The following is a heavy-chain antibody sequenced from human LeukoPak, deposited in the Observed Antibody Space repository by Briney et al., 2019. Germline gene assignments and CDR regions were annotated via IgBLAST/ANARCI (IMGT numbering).Heavy chain of an antibody. CDR3: ARGPRITIFGVVMANDAFDI. V-gene: IGHV1-2*02. J-gene: IGHJ3*02. D-gene: IGHD3-3*01. CDR1: GYTFTDYF. CDR2: INPKSGGT. Sequence: GASVKVSCKASGYTFTDYFMNWVRQAPGQGLEWMGWINPKSGGTVYAQKFQGRVTMTRDTSSSTAYMELSRLGFDDTVVYYCARGPRITIFGVVMANDAFDIWGQGTMVTVSS.